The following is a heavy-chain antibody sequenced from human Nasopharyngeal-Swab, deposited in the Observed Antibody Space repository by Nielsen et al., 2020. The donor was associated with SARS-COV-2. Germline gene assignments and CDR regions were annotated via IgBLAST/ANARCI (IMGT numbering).Heavy chain of an antibody. CDR3: ARGHSDNWFAEYYQQ. J-gene: IGHJ1*01. D-gene: IGHD1-1*01. Sequence: ASVKVSCKASGYTFNTYAITWVRQAPGQGLEWMGWIRPYTGNIKYSEKFQGRVTMTTDTSTSTAYMEVRSLRSDDTAVYFCARGHSDNWFAEYYQQWGQGTLVNVSS. V-gene: IGHV1-18*01. CDR1: GYTFNTYA. CDR2: IRPYTGNI.